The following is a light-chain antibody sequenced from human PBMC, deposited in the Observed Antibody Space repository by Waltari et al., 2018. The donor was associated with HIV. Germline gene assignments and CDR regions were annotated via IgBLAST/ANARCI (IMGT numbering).Light chain of an antibody. CDR3: QQRSNWPT. J-gene: IGKJ1*01. V-gene: IGKV3-11*01. CDR1: QSVSSY. CDR2: DAS. Sequence: EIVLTQSPATLSLSPGARATISCRASQSVSSYLAWYQQKPGQAPRLLIYDASNRATGIPARFSGSGSGTDFTLTISSLEPEDFAVYYCQQRSNWPTFGQGTKVEIK.